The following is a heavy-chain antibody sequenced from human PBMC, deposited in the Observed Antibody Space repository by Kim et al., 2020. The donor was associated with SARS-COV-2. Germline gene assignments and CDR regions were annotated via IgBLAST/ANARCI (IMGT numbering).Heavy chain of an antibody. Sequence: ASVKVSCKASGYTFTSYYMHWVRQAPGQGLEWMGIINPSGGSTSYAQKFQGRVTMTRDTSTSTVYMELSSLRSEDTAVYYCARDPGYSSGWLRGYYYYYGMDVWGQGTTVTVSS. V-gene: IGHV1-46*01. J-gene: IGHJ6*02. CDR2: INPSGGST. CDR3: ARDPGYSSGWLRGYYYYYGMDV. D-gene: IGHD6-19*01. CDR1: GYTFTSYY.